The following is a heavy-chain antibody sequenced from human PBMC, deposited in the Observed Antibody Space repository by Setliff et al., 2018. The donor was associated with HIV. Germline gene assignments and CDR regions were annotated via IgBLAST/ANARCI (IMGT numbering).Heavy chain of an antibody. J-gene: IGHJ3*02. CDR1: GGSFSGSY. Sequence: SETLSLTCAVYGGSFSGSYWSWIRQPPGKGLEWIGFISYSGTTYYNPSLRSRVTVSVDTSKNQFSLKLTSVTAADTAVYYCAKLSRLTSLRNAFDIWGQGAVVTVSS. CDR3: AKLSRLTSLRNAFDI. V-gene: IGHV4-34*01. CDR2: ISYSGTT. D-gene: IGHD3-10*01.